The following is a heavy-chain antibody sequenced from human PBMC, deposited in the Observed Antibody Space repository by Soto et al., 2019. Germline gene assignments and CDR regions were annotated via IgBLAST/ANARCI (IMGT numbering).Heavy chain of an antibody. CDR1: GGTFSSYT. V-gene: IGHV1-69*08. J-gene: IGHJ1*01. D-gene: IGHD6-13*01. CDR3: ARDPPYSSSLILSEYFQH. CDR2: IITILGIA. Sequence: QVQLVQSGAEVKKPGSSVKVSCKASGGTFSSYTISWVRQAPGQGLEWMGRIITILGIANYAQKFQGRVTITADKSTSTTYMELSSLRSEYTAVYYCARDPPYSSSLILSEYFQHWVQGTLFTVSS.